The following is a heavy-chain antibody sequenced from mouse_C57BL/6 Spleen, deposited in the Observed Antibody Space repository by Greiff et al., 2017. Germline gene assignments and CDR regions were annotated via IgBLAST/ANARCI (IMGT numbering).Heavy chain of an antibody. D-gene: IGHD3-2*02. CDR2: ISSGGSYT. CDR1: GFTFSSYG. V-gene: IGHV5-6*01. Sequence: EVKVVESGGDLVKPGGSLKLSCAASGFTFSSYGMSWVRQTPDKRLEWVATISSGGSYTYYPDSVKGRFTISRDNAKNTLYLQMSSLKSEDTAMYYCARHAPSQAPFAYWGQGTLVTVSA. CDR3: ARHAPSQAPFAY. J-gene: IGHJ3*01.